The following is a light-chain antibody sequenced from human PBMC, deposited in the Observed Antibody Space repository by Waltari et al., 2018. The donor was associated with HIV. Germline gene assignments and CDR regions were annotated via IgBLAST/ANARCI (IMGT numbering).Light chain of an antibody. CDR3: QSYDSSLRASV. CDR2: SDI. J-gene: IGLJ2*01. V-gene: IGLV1-40*01. CDR1: RSNIGAGYF. Sequence: QSALTQPPSVSGAPGPRVPISCTRTRSNIGAGYFVPWYQHLPGTAPKLLVYSDINRPSGVPDRFSGSKSGTSASLVITGLQAEDEADYYCQSYDSSLRASVFGGGTKLTVL.